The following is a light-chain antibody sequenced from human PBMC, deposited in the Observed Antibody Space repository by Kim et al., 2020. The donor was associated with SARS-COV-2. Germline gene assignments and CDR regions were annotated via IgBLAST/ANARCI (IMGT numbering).Light chain of an antibody. Sequence: SSELTQDPAVSVALGQTVGITCQGDSLRSYYATWYQQKPGQAPMLVIYGKNNRPSEIPDRFSGSSSGNTASLTITGVQTEDEADYFCQSADISGTSWIFG. J-gene: IGLJ2*01. CDR1: SLRSYY. CDR3: QSADISGTSWI. CDR2: GKN. V-gene: IGLV3-19*01.